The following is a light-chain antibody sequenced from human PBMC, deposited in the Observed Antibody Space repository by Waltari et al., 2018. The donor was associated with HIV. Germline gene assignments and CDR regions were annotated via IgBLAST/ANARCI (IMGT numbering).Light chain of an antibody. Sequence: QSALTQPPSVSGSPGQSVTIYCPGNSNDVARYARVSWYQQPPGRGPKLLSYEVVNRPSGVPGRFSGSKSGNTASLTIFGLQSEDEADYHCSSFTASGTWVFGGGTKLTV. J-gene: IGLJ3*02. V-gene: IGLV2-18*02. CDR1: SNDVARYAR. CDR3: SSFTASGTWV. CDR2: EVV.